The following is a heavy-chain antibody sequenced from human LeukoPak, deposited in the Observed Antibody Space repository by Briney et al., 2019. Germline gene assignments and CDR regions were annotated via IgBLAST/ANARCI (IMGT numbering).Heavy chain of an antibody. CDR2: IRNRARGHTT. J-gene: IGHJ4*02. V-gene: IGHV3-72*01. Sequence: GGSLRPSCAASGFMFSDHYMDWVRQPPGKGLEWVGRIRNRARGHTTEYAASVKGRFTVSRDDSKNSVYLQMNSLKTEDTAVYYCARPNGIDWSIDYFDYWGQGTLVTVSS. D-gene: IGHD3-9*01. CDR1: GFMFSDHY. CDR3: ARPNGIDWSIDYFDY.